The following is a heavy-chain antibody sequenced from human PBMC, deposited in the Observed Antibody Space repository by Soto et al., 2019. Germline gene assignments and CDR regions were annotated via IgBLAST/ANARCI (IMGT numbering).Heavy chain of an antibody. CDR3: ARDTSYCSSTSCHPV. V-gene: IGHV3-21*01. D-gene: IGHD2-2*01. Sequence: XVSLRLSCAASGFTFSSYSMNWVRQAPGKGLEWVSSISSSSSYIYYADSVKGRFTISRDNAKNSLYLQMNSLRAEDTAVYYCARDTSYCSSTSCHPVWGQRTLVTVSS. CDR2: ISSSSSYI. J-gene: IGHJ4*02. CDR1: GFTFSSYS.